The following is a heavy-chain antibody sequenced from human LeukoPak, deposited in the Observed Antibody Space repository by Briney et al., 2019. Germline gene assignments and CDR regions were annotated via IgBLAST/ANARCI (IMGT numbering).Heavy chain of an antibody. CDR2: ISSTGSNT. Sequence: PGGSLRLSCATSGFTFSSYAVAWVRQAPGKGLEWVSSISSTGSNTYYADSVKGRFTISRDNSKNTLSLQMNTLTGEDMAVYYCAARRGYYHYMDVWGKGTTVTVSS. CDR1: GFTFSSYA. D-gene: IGHD3-3*01. J-gene: IGHJ6*03. V-gene: IGHV3-23*01. CDR3: AARRGYYHYMDV.